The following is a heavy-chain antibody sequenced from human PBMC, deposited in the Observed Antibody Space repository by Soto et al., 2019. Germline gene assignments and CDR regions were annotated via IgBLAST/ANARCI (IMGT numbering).Heavy chain of an antibody. Sequence: GGALRLSCAASGFTVSRNYLSWVRRAPGKGLEGVSVIYSGGSTYYADAVKGRFTISRHNSKNTLYLQMNSLRAEDTAVYYCARQYYEILTGYPGTFDYPGQGALVTVPA. CDR1: GFTVSRNY. V-gene: IGHV3-53*04. J-gene: IGHJ4*02. CDR3: ARQYYEILTGYPGTFDY. CDR2: IYSGGST. D-gene: IGHD3-9*01.